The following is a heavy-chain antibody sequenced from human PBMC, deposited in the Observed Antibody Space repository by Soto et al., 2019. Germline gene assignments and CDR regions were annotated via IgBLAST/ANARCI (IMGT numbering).Heavy chain of an antibody. CDR1: GFTFSSYS. J-gene: IGHJ4*02. V-gene: IGHV3-21*01. D-gene: IGHD3-10*01. CDR2: ISSSSSYI. Sequence: PGGSLRLSCAASGFTFSSYSMNWVRQAPGKGLEWVSSISSSSSYIYYADSVKGRFTISRDNAKNSLYLQMNSLRAEDTAVYYCAIGVVTMVRGVYFIWGQGSLVTVSA. CDR3: AIGVVTMVRGVYFI.